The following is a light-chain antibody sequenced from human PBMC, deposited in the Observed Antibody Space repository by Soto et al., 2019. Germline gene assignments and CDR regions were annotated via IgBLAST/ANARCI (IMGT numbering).Light chain of an antibody. J-gene: IGKJ1*01. V-gene: IGKV1-39*01. CDR3: QQSYSTLWT. Sequence: DIHITHSPSSLSASVGDIVTITCRASQSISSYLNWYQQKPGKAPKLLIYAASSLQSGVPSRFSGSGSGTDFTLTISSLQPEDFATYYCQQSYSTLWTFGQGTKVDNK. CDR2: AAS. CDR1: QSISSY.